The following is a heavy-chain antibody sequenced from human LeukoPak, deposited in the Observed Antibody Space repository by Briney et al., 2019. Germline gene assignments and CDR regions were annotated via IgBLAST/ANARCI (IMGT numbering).Heavy chain of an antibody. CDR2: INHSGST. V-gene: IGHV4-39*07. D-gene: IGHD5-12*01. CDR1: GGSISSSSYY. J-gene: IGHJ4*02. Sequence: SETLSLTCTVSGGSISSSSYYWGWIRQPPGKGLEWIGEINHSGSTNYNPSLKSRVTISVDTSKNQFSLKLSSVTAADTAVYYCARDGRYSGYDWDYWGQGTLVTVSS. CDR3: ARDGRYSGYDWDY.